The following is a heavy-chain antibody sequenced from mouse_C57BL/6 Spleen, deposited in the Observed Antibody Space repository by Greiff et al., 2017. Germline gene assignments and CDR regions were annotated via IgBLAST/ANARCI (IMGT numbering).Heavy chain of an antibody. J-gene: IGHJ3*01. D-gene: IGHD2-1*01. CDR3: AYGKGWFAY. CDR1: GYTFTSYW. V-gene: IGHV1-59*01. Sequence: QVQLQQPGAELVRPGTSVKLSCKASGYTFTSYWMHWVKQRPGQGLEWIGVIDPSDSYTNYNQKFKGKATLTVDTSSSTAYMQLSSLTSEYSAVYYCAYGKGWFAYWGQGTLVTVSA. CDR2: IDPSDSYT.